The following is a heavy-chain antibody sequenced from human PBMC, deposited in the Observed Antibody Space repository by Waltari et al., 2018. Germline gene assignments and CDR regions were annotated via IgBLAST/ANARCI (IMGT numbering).Heavy chain of an antibody. Sequence: EVQLVQSGAEVKKPGATVKISCKVSGYTFTDYYMHWVQQAPGKGLEWMGLVDPEDGETIYAEKFQGRVTITADTSTDTAYMELSSLRSEDTAVYYCATGRGITIFGVVPYNWFDPWGQGTLVTVSS. J-gene: IGHJ5*02. CDR2: VDPEDGET. CDR1: GYTFTDYY. V-gene: IGHV1-69-2*01. D-gene: IGHD3-3*01. CDR3: ATGRGITIFGVVPYNWFDP.